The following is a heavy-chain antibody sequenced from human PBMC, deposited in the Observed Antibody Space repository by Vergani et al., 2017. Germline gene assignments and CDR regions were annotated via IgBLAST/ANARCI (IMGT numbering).Heavy chain of an antibody. CDR1: GYTFTSYG. V-gene: IGHV1-18*01. Sequence: QVQLVQSGAEVKKPGASVKVSCKASGYTFTSYGISWVRQAPGQGLEWMGWISAYNGNTNYAQKFQGRVTITKDTSASTAYMELSSLRSEDTAVYYCAREGRWYGEPLNWFDPWGQGTLVTVSS. CDR2: ISAYNGNT. CDR3: AREGRWYGEPLNWFDP. D-gene: IGHD4-17*01. J-gene: IGHJ5*02.